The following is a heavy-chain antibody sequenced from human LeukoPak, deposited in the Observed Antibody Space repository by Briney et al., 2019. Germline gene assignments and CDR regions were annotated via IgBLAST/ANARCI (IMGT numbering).Heavy chain of an antibody. CDR3: ATLLNDFGY. CDR1: GYTFTGYY. J-gene: IGHJ4*02. V-gene: IGHV1-2*06. D-gene: IGHD1-26*01. Sequence: KISCKGSGYTFTGYYMHWVRQAPGQGLEWMGRINPNSGGTNYAQKFQGRVAMTRDTSISTAYMELSRLRSDDTAVYYCATLLNDFGYWGQGTLVTVSS. CDR2: INPNSGGT.